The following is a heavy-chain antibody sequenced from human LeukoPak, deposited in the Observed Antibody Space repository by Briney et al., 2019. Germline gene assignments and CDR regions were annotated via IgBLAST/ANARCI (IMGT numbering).Heavy chain of an antibody. D-gene: IGHD1-26*01. CDR1: GFTFSSYS. CDR3: ASPVGATLGG. V-gene: IGHV3-21*01. CDR2: ISSSSSYI. J-gene: IGHJ4*02. Sequence: PGGSLRLSCAASGFTFSSYSMNLVRQAPGKGLEWVSSISSSSSYIYYADSVKGRFTISRDNAKNSLYLQMNSLRAEDTAVYYCASPVGATLGGWGQGTLVTVSS.